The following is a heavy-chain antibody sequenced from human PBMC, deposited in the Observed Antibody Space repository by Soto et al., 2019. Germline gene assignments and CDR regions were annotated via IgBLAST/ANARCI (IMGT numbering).Heavy chain of an antibody. J-gene: IGHJ6*02. D-gene: IGHD3-16*01. CDR1: GFTFSSHG. Sequence: QAQLVESGGGVVQPGRSLRLSCAASGFTFSSHGMHWVRQAPGKGLEWVAVIWYDGGNKFYADSAKGRFTISRDNSKNALYLQMNSLRVEDTAVYYCARWGDGNVMDVWGQGTTVTVSS. CDR3: ARWGDGNVMDV. CDR2: IWYDGGNK. V-gene: IGHV3-33*01.